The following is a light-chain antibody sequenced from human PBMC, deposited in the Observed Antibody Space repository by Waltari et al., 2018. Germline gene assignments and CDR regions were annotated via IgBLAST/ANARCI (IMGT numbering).Light chain of an antibody. CDR3: SSYTADTTRV. J-gene: IGLJ3*02. CDR2: DVN. Sequence: QSPLTQPASVSGSPGQSITISCSGTSSDVGRYKYVSWFQHLPGKAPNLMVYDVNNRTSGGSTRCAGSKPGNTASLTISGLQAEDEADYYCSSYTADTTRVFGGGTKLTVL. CDR1: SSDVGRYKY. V-gene: IGLV2-14*03.